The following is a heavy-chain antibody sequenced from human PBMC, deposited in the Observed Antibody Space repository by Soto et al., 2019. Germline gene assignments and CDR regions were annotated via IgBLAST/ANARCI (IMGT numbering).Heavy chain of an antibody. CDR1: GYTFTRSG. CDR3: ASDGVAPYYYYGMDV. Sequence: ASVKVSCKASGYTFTRSGISWVRQAPGQGPEWMGWISSYNGDTNYAQTFQGRVTMTTDTSTSTAYMGLRSLRSDDTAVYYCASDGVAPYYYYGMDVWGQGTTVTVSS. J-gene: IGHJ6*02. CDR2: ISSYNGDT. D-gene: IGHD5-12*01. V-gene: IGHV1-18*01.